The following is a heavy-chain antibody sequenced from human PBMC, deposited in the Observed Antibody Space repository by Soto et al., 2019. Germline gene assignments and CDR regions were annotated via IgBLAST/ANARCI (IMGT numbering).Heavy chain of an antibody. D-gene: IGHD3-3*01. J-gene: IGHJ3*02. Sequence: QLHLVQSGAVVKKPGASVTVSCSASGYPVTAYYMHWVRQAPGRGLEWMGGINPATGAAKYKQTFQGRVTMTRGTSTSTVFIELRGLTSEDTAVFYRARGGGVGVAGSAAFDMWGQGTLVTVSS. CDR3: ARGGGVGVAGSAAFDM. CDR2: INPATGAA. CDR1: GYPVTAYY. V-gene: IGHV1-2*02.